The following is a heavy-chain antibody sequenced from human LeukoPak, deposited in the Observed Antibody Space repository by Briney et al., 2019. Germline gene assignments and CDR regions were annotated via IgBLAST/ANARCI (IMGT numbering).Heavy chain of an antibody. CDR3: ARDRGHEIDY. CDR2: ISPSGGST. CDR1: GYTFTSNY. V-gene: IGHV1-46*01. J-gene: IGHJ4*02. D-gene: IGHD3/OR15-3a*01. Sequence: GASVKVSCKAFGYTFTSNYMHWVRQAPGQGPEWMGVISPSGGSTTYAQKLQGRVTMTTDTSTSTAYMELRSLRSDDTAVYYCARDRGHEIDYWGQGTLVTVSS.